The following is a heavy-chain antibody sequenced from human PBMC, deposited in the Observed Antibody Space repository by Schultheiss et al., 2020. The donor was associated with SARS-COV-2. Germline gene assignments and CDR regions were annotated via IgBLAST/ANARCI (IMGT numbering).Heavy chain of an antibody. CDR3: ASSGGGYNDAFDF. Sequence: SQTLSLTCTVSGGSISSGGYYWSWIRQHPGKGLEWVGYIYYSGTTYSNPSLKNRVTISADKSKNHFSLKMTSVTAADTAVYYCASSGGGYNDAFDFWGQGTMVTVSS. CDR2: IYYSGTT. J-gene: IGHJ3*01. D-gene: IGHD5-24*01. CDR1: GGSISSGGYY. V-gene: IGHV4-31*03.